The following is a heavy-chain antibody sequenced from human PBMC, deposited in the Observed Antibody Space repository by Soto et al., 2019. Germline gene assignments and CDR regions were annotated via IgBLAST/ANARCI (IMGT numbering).Heavy chain of an antibody. V-gene: IGHV3-11*05. J-gene: IGHJ3*02. CDR3: ASGQQIRMADI. Sequence: QVQLVESGGGLVKPGGSLRLSCAASGFTFSDYYASWLRQSPGKGLEWISYISGNSLDTNYADSVRGRFTMSRDNAENSLYLQMNYLRAEDTAMYYCASGQQIRMADIWGQGTMVTGSS. CDR2: ISGNSLDT. CDR1: GFTFSDYY. D-gene: IGHD6-13*01.